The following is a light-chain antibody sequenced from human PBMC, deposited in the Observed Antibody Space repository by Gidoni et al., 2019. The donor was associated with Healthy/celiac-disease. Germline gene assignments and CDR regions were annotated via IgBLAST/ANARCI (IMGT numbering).Light chain of an antibody. CDR2: WAS. CDR1: QSVLYSSNNNNY. CDR3: QQDYSTPPD. Sequence: DLVMSHAPDSLAVSLVERATINCKSSQSVLYSSNNNNYLAWYQQKPGQPPKLLIDWASTREAGVPDRFSGSGSGTDFTLTISSLQAEDVAVYYCQQDYSTPPDFGQGTKLEIK. V-gene: IGKV4-1*01. J-gene: IGKJ2*01.